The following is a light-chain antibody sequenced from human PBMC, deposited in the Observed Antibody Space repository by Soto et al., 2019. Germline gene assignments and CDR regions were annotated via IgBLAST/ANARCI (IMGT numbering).Light chain of an antibody. V-gene: IGKV1-39*01. J-gene: IGKJ4*02. Sequence: DIQMTQSPSSLSASVGDRGTITFRASQSISSYLNWYQQKPRKPPKLLIYAASSLQSGVPSRFSGSGSGTDFTLTISSLQPEDFATYYCQQSYSTPPTFGGGTKV. CDR2: AAS. CDR3: QQSYSTPPT. CDR1: QSISSY.